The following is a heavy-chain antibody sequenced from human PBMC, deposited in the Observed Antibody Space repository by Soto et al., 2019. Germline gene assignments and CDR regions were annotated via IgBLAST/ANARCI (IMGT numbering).Heavy chain of an antibody. Sequence: PGGSLRLSCSASGFTFSSYAMHWVRQAPGKGLEYVSAISSNGGSTYYADSVKGRFTISRDDSKNTLYLQMNSLKTEDTAVYYCTTVVITMVRGVITHFDYWGQGTLVTVSS. CDR2: ISSNGGST. J-gene: IGHJ4*02. CDR1: GFTFSSYA. D-gene: IGHD3-10*01. V-gene: IGHV3-64*04. CDR3: TTVVITMVRGVITHFDY.